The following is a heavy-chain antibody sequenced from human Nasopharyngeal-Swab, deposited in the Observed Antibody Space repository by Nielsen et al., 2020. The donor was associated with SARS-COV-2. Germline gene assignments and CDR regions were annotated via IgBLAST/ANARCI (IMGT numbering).Heavy chain of an antibody. V-gene: IGHV5-51*01. D-gene: IGHD1-26*01. CDR1: GYIFTSYW. J-gene: IGHJ4*02. CDR3: VRRAFSASYFYFDY. CDR2: IYPADSDS. Sequence: KVSCKGSGYIFTSYWIGWVRQMPGIGLEWMGIIYPADSDSRYSLSFQGQVSISVDKSISTAYLQWNTLKASDTAIYYCVRRAFSASYFYFDYWGPGTLVTVSS.